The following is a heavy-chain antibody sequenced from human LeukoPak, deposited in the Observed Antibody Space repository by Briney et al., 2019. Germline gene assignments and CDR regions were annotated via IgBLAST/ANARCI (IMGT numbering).Heavy chain of an antibody. CDR2: ISYDGSNK. CDR3: AREMGGSGSYYHPHAFDI. CDR1: GFTLSSYA. Sequence: GRSLRLSCAASGFTLSSYAMHWVRQAPGKGLEWVAVISYDGSNKYYADSVKGRFTISRDNSKNTLYLQMNSLRAGDTAVYYCAREMGGSGSYYHPHAFDIWGQGTMVTVSS. D-gene: IGHD3-10*01. J-gene: IGHJ3*02. V-gene: IGHV3-30-3*01.